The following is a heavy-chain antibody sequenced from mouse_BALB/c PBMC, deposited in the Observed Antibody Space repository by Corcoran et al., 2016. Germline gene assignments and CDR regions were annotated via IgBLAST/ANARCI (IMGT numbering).Heavy chain of an antibody. V-gene: IGHV1-9*01. J-gene: IGHJ4*01. CDR2: ILPGSGST. CDR1: GYTFSSYW. CDR3: ARHGSRGDYAMDY. Sequence: VQLQQSGAELMKPGASVKISCKATGYTFSSYWKEWVKQRPVHGLEWIGEILPGSGSTNYNEKFKGKATFTADTSSNTAYMQLSILTSEDSAVYYCARHGSRGDYAMDYCGQGTSVTVSS. D-gene: IGHD1-1*01.